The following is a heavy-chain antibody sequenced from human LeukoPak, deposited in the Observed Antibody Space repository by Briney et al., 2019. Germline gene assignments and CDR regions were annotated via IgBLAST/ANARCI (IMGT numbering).Heavy chain of an antibody. J-gene: IGHJ3*02. V-gene: IGHV4-61*02. CDR3: ARESYYDSSGYSHDAFDM. Sequence: SETLSLTCTVSGGSISSGSYYWSWIRQPAGKGLEWIGRIYTSGSTNYNPSLKSRVTISVDTSKNQFSLKLSSVTAADTAVYYCARESYYDSSGYSHDAFDMWGQGTMVTVSS. CDR1: GGSISSGSYY. D-gene: IGHD3-22*01. CDR2: IYTSGST.